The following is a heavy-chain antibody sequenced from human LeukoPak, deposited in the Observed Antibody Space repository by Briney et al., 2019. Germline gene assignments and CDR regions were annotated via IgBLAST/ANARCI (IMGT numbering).Heavy chain of an antibody. J-gene: IGHJ5*02. CDR1: GGSISSHY. CDR3: ARSGSWNWFDP. Sequence: PSETLSLTCTVSGGSISSHYWSWIRQPPGKGLEWIGYIYYSGSTNYNPSLKSRVTISVDTSKNQFSLKLSSVTAADTAVYYCARSGSWNWFDPWGQGTLVTVSS. D-gene: IGHD2-2*03. CDR2: IYYSGST. V-gene: IGHV4-59*11.